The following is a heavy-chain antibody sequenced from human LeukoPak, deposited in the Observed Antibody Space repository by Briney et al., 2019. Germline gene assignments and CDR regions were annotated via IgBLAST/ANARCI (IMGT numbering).Heavy chain of an antibody. CDR3: ARDRAWFGGPYNWFDP. V-gene: IGHV3-21*01. CDR2: ISSSSSYI. CDR1: GFTFSSYW. Sequence: GGSLRLSCAASGFTFSSYWMSWVRQAPGKGLEWVSSISSSSSYIYYADSVKGRFTISRDNAKSSLYLQMNSLRAEDTAVYYCARDRAWFGGPYNWFDPWGQGTLVTVSS. D-gene: IGHD3-10*01. J-gene: IGHJ5*02.